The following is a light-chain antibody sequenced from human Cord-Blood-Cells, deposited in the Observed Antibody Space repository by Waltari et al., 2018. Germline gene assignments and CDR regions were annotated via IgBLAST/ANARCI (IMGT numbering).Light chain of an antibody. CDR1: QSISSW. Sequence: DIEMTQSPSTLSASVGDRVTITCRASQSISSWLAWYQQKPGKAPKLLIYDASRLESGVPSRFSGSGSGTEFTLTISRLQPDDFATYYCQQYNSPWTFGQGTKVEIK. CDR3: QQYNSPWT. V-gene: IGKV1-5*01. J-gene: IGKJ1*01. CDR2: DAS.